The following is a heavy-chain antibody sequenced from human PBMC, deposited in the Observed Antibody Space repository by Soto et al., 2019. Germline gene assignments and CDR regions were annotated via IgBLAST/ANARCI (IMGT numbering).Heavy chain of an antibody. CDR1: EFTFSYYG. V-gene: IGHV3-23*01. CDR3: TTGSAWPGPPSNH. Sequence: EVQLLESGGALVQPGGSLRLSCVASEFTFSYYGMSWVRQAPGKGLEWVSSLSASGDDTYYAASVKGRFTISRDNSKNTLYLQVTSRRVDDTAVYYCTTGSAWPGPPSNHWGQGTLVTVSS. J-gene: IGHJ5*02. CDR2: LSASGDDT.